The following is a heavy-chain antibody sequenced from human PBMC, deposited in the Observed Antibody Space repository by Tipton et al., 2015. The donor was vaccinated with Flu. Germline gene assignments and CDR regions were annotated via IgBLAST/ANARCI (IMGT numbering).Heavy chain of an antibody. CDR3: TRDVGSPGY. CDR1: GFTFGDYA. J-gene: IGHJ4*02. V-gene: IGHV3-49*04. Sequence: QLVQSGGGLVQPGGSLRLSCAASGFTFGDYAMSWVRQAPGKGLEWVGFIRGKAYGGTTEYAASVKGRFTISRDDSKSIAYLQMNSLKTEDTAVYYCTRDVGSPGYWGQGTLVTVSS. D-gene: IGHD3-16*01. CDR2: IRGKAYGGTT.